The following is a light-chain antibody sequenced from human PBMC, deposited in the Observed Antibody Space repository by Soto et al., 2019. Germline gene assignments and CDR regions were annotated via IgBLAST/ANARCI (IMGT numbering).Light chain of an antibody. Sequence: QSALTQPPSASGSPGQSVTISCTGTSSDVGAYKYVSWYQQYPGKAPKLMIYEVTKRPSGVPDRFSGTKPGNTASLTVSGLQAEDEAEYYRTSYVGNDIWVFGGGTKLTVL. J-gene: IGLJ3*02. CDR3: TSYVGNDIWV. CDR1: SSDVGAYKY. V-gene: IGLV2-8*01. CDR2: EVT.